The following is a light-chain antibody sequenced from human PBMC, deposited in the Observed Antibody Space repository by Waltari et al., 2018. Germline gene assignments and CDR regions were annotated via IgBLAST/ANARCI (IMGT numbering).Light chain of an antibody. CDR3: CSDGGSYNLV. CDR2: NVI. J-gene: IGLJ3*02. Sequence: QSALTQPRSVSGTPGQSVTISCTGTNSDVGAYNFVSWYQQHPGKAPKLIIYNVIERPSGVPDRFSGSKSGTTGSLTSAVLQPEDEADYCRCSDGGSYNLVFGGGTKVTVL. V-gene: IGLV2-11*01. CDR1: NSDVGAYNF.